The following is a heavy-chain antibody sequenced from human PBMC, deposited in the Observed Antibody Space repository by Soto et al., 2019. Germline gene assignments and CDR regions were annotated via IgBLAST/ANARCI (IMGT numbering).Heavy chain of an antibody. CDR1: GFTFSSYS. Sequence: GSLRLSCAASGFTFSSYSMNWVRQAPGKGLEWVSSTSSSSSYIYYADSVKGRFTISRDNAKNSLYLQMNSLRAEDTAVYYCARDRRLRYFDWYYFDYWGQGTLVTVSS. V-gene: IGHV3-21*01. D-gene: IGHD3-9*01. CDR2: TSSSSSYI. CDR3: ARDRRLRYFDWYYFDY. J-gene: IGHJ4*02.